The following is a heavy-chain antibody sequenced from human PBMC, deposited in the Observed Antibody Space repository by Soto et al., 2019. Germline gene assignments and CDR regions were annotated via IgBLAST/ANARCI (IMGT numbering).Heavy chain of an antibody. Sequence: QVQLVQSWAEVKKPGASVKVSCKASGYTFTGYYMHWVRQAPGQGLEWMGWINPNSGGTNYAQKFQGRVTMTRDTSISTAYMELSRLRSDDTAVYYCAREPYYDFWSGYPDYWGQGTLVPVSS. V-gene: IGHV1-2*02. CDR1: GYTFTGYY. D-gene: IGHD3-3*01. J-gene: IGHJ4*02. CDR2: INPNSGGT. CDR3: AREPYYDFWSGYPDY.